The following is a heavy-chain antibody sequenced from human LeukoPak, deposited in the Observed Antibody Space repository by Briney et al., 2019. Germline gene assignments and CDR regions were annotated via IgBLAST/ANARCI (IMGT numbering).Heavy chain of an antibody. CDR3: AKGTMSQHRGAFDI. V-gene: IGHV3-23*01. J-gene: IGHJ3*02. Sequence: GGTLRLSCAASGFNFSSYGMSWVRQAPGKGLEWVSSIIGTGGSTHYADSVKGRFTISRDNSKNTLYLQMNSLRAEDTAVYYCAKGTMSQHRGAFDIWGQGTMVTVSS. CDR2: IIGTGGST. CDR1: GFNFSSYG. D-gene: IGHD3-22*01.